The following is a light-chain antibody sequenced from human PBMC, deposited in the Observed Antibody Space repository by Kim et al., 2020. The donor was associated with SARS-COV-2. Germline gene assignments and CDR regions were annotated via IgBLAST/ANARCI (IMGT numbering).Light chain of an antibody. CDR2: GAF. CDR1: QSIYRTY. V-gene: IGKV3-20*01. J-gene: IGKJ1*01. Sequence: SPGERATLACRASQSIYRTYLAWYQQIPGQPPRLLIYGAFSRATGIPDRFSGSGSGTDFTLTISRLEPEDFAVYYCHQYDSSPPTFGQGTKVDIK. CDR3: HQYDSSPPT.